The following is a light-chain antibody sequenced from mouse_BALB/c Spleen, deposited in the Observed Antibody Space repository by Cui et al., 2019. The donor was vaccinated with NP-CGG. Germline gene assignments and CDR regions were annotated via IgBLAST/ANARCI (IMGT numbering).Light chain of an antibody. V-gene: IGLV1*01. CDR2: GTN. J-gene: IGLJ1*01. Sequence: QAVLNQESSFTTSPGETVTLTCRSSTGAVTTSNYANWVQEKPDHLFTGLIGGTNNRAPGVPARFSGSLIGDKAALTITGAQTEDEAIYFCALWYSNHWVFGGGTKLTVL. CDR3: ALWYSNHWV. CDR1: TGAVTTSNY.